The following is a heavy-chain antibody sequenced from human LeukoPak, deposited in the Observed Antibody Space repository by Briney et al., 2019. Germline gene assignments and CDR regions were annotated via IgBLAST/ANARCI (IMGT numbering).Heavy chain of an antibody. J-gene: IGHJ4*02. D-gene: IGHD3-22*01. Sequence: SETLSLTCAVYGGSFSGYYWSWIRQPPGKGLEWIGEINHSGSTNYNPSLKSRGTISVDTSKNQFSLKLSSVTAADTAVYYCARAGRGYRGYYFDYWGQGTLVTVSS. CDR3: ARAGRGYRGYYFDY. V-gene: IGHV4-34*01. CDR2: INHSGST. CDR1: GGSFSGYY.